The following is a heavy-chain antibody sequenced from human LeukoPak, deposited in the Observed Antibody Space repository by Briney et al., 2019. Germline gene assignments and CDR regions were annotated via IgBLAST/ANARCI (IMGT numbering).Heavy chain of an antibody. CDR2: ISPNSGGT. D-gene: IGHD3-22*01. CDR3: ARSYYYDSSGYYYNWFDP. J-gene: IGHJ5*02. V-gene: IGHV1-2*02. Sequence: ASVKVSCKASGYTFTGYYMHWVRQAPGQGLEWMGWISPNSGGTNYAQKFQGRVTMTRDTSISTAYMELSRLRSDDTAVYYCARSYYYDSSGYYYNWFDPWGQGTLVTVSS. CDR1: GYTFTGYY.